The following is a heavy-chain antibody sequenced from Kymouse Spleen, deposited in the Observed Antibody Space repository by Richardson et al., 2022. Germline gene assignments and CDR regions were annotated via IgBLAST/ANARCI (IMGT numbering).Heavy chain of an antibody. Sequence: QLQLQESGPGLVKPSETLSLTCTVSGGSISSSSYYWGWIRQPPGKGLEWIGSIYYSGSTYYNPSLKSRVTISVDTSKNQFSLKLSSVTAADTAVYYCARITIFGVVIVDYWGQGTLVTVSS. J-gene: IGHJ4*02. CDR3: ARITIFGVVIVDY. D-gene: IGHD3-3*01. V-gene: IGHV4-39*01. CDR1: GGSISSSSYY. CDR2: IYYSGST.